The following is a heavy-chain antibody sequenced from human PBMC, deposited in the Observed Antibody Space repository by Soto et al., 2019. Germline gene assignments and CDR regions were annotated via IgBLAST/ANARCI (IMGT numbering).Heavy chain of an antibody. J-gene: IGHJ4*02. CDR1: GGSINNHY. CDR2: VYYNGIT. CDR3: ARNYYGSGSYYSSFDY. V-gene: IGHV4-59*11. Sequence: SETLSLTCTVSGGSINNHYWSWIRQPPGKGLEWLGYVYYNGITNYNPSLKSRMTINADTSKNHFSLNLNSVTPEDTALYYCARNYYGSGSYYSSFDYWGQGTLVTVSS. D-gene: IGHD3-10*01.